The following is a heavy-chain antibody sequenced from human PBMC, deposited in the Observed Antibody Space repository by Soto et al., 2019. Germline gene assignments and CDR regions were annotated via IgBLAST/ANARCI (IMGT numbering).Heavy chain of an antibody. CDR2: MYSSENT. CDR3: ARLNGYCISTNCHGYYGMDV. D-gene: IGHD2-2*03. Sequence: QLQVQESGPGLVKPSETLSLTCSVSGGFVSSSSYSWGWIRQSPGKGLEWIGTMYSSENTYYNPSLRSRVTISVDTSKNEFSLRLSSVTAADTAVYSCARLNGYCISTNCHGYYGMDVWGQGPTVTVSS. J-gene: IGHJ6*02. CDR1: GGFVSSSSYS. V-gene: IGHV4-39*01.